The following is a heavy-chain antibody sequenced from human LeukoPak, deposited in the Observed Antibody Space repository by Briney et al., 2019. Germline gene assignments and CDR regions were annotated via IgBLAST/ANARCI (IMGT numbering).Heavy chain of an antibody. CDR1: GYTFTGYY. CDR2: INPNSGGT. J-gene: IGHJ6*02. CDR3: AREGYDSNGYHYYYYGMDV. V-gene: IGHV1-2*02. D-gene: IGHD3-22*01. Sequence: ASVTVSCKASGYTFTGYYMHWVRQAPGQGLEWMGWINPNSGGTNYAQKFQGRVAMTRDTSINTAYMELTRLTSGDTAVYHCAREGYDSNGYHYYYYGMDVWGQGTTVTVSS.